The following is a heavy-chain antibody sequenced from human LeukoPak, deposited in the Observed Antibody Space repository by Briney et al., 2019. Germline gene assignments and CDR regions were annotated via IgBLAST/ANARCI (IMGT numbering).Heavy chain of an antibody. Sequence: GGSLRLSCAASGFTFSGSAMHWVRQASGKGLEWVGRIRSKTNNYAAEYAVSVEGRFTISRDDSKNTVYLQMNSLKTEDTAVYYCTRLRGEKASGDYWGQGTLVTVSS. V-gene: IGHV3-73*01. J-gene: IGHJ4*02. CDR3: TRLRGEKASGDY. D-gene: IGHD3-10*01. CDR1: GFTFSGSA. CDR2: IRSKTNNYAA.